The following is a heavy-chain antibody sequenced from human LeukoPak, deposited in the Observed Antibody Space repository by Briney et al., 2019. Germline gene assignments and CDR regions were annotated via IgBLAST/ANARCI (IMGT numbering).Heavy chain of an antibody. Sequence: PGGSLRLSCAASGFTFSSHWMHWVRHAPRKGLVWVSRINNDGSTTTYADSVKGRFTISRDNAKNTLYLQMDSLGAEDTAVYYCARHHGDYYAFDIWGQGTMVTVSS. CDR1: GFTFSSHW. J-gene: IGHJ3*02. CDR3: ARHHGDYYAFDI. CDR2: INNDGSTT. D-gene: IGHD4-17*01. V-gene: IGHV3-74*03.